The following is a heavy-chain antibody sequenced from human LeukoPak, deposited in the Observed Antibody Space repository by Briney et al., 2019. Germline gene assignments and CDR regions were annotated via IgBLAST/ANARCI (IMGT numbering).Heavy chain of an antibody. D-gene: IGHD5-12*01. Sequence: GGSLRLSCAASGFTFSSYAMSWVRQAPGKGLEWVSAISGSGGSTYYADSVKGRFTISRDNSKNTLYLQMNSLRAEDTAVYYCARTPRVVVPAAEDVDMVATIAPYFDYWGQGTLVTVSS. CDR3: ARTPRVVVPAAEDVDMVATIAPYFDY. V-gene: IGHV3-23*01. CDR1: GFTFSSYA. J-gene: IGHJ4*02. CDR2: ISGSGGST.